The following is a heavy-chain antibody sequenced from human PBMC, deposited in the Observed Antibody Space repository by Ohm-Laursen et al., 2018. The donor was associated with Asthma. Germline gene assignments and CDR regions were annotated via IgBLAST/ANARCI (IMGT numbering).Heavy chain of an antibody. D-gene: IGHD4-17*01. Sequence: GTLSLTCTVSGGSISSYYWSWIRQPPGKGLEWIGYIYYSGSTNYNPSLKSRVTISVDTSKNQFSLKLSSVTAADTAVYYCARIRNDYGDYEFGYWGQGTLVTVSS. CDR2: IYYSGST. V-gene: IGHV4-59*01. J-gene: IGHJ4*02. CDR3: ARIRNDYGDYEFGY. CDR1: GGSISSYY.